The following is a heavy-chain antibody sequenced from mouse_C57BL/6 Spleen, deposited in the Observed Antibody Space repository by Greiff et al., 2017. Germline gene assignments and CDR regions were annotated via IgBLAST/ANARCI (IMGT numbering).Heavy chain of an antibody. V-gene: IGHV1-82*01. CDR2: IYPGDGDT. Sequence: VQLQQSGPELVKPGASVKISCTASGYAFSSSWMNWVKQRPGKGLEWIGRIYPGDGDTNYNGKFKGKATLTADKASSTVYMQLTSLTSEDTAVYSCARFITTVAFDYWGQGTTVTVSA. J-gene: IGHJ2*01. CDR3: ARFITTVAFDY. D-gene: IGHD1-1*01. CDR1: GYAFSSSW.